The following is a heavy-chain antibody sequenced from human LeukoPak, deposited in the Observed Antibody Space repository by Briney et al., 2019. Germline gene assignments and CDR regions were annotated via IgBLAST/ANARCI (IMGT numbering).Heavy chain of an antibody. CDR2: ISSNGGST. J-gene: IGHJ4*02. CDR1: GFTFSSYA. CDR3: ARAQPTVPFDY. Sequence: PGGSLRLSCAASGFTFSSYAMHWVRQAPGKGLEYVSAISSNGGSTYYANSVKGRFTISRDNSKNTLYLQMGSLRAEDMAVYYCARAQPTVPFDYWGQGTLVTVSS. D-gene: IGHD2-2*01. V-gene: IGHV3-64*01.